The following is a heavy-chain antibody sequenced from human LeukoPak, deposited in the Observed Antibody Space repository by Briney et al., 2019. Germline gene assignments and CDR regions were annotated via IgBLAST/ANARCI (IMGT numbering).Heavy chain of an antibody. J-gene: IGHJ5*01. CDR3: ARGRLGATTFDS. D-gene: IGHD3-16*01. CDR2: INHRGST. Sequence: SETLSLTCAVYGGSFSGYYWSWIRQPPGKGLEWIGEINHRGSTNYNPSLKSRVTISVERSKNQFSLKLSSVTAADTAVYSCARGRLGATTFDSWGQGTLVTVSS. V-gene: IGHV4-34*01. CDR1: GGSFSGYY.